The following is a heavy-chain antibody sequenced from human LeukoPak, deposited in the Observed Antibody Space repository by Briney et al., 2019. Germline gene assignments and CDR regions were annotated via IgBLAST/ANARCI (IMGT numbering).Heavy chain of an antibody. V-gene: IGHV3-11*01. Sequence: GGSLRLSCAASGFTFSDYYMSWIRQAPGKGLEWVSYISSSGSTIYYADSVKGRFTISRDNAKNPLYLQMNSLRAEDTAVYYCARGCLLWYSSRNDAFDIWGQGTMVTVSS. CDR2: ISSSGSTI. CDR3: ARGCLLWYSSRNDAFDI. D-gene: IGHD6-13*01. CDR1: GFTFSDYY. J-gene: IGHJ3*02.